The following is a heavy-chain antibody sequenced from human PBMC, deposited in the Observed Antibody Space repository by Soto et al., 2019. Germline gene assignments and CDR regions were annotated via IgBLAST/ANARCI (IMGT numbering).Heavy chain of an antibody. CDR2: IYFSGST. CDR1: GDSVSSASFY. V-gene: IGHV4-61*01. CDR3: ARVNSGRNWFDP. J-gene: IGHJ5*02. D-gene: IGHD6-19*01. Sequence: QVQLQESGPGLVKPSETLSLTCTVSGDSVSSASFYWVWIRQAPGKGLEWIGFIYFSGSTNYNPSLKSRVSMSLDTSKNQCSRKLRSVTPADTAVYYCARVNSGRNWFDPGGQGTLVTVFS.